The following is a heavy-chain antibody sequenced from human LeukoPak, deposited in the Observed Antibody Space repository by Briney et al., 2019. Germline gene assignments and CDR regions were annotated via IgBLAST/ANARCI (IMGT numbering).Heavy chain of an antibody. D-gene: IGHD1-26*01. Sequence: PSETLSLTCAVYGVSFSGYYWSWIRQPPGKGLEWIGEINHSGSTNYNPSLKSRVTISVDTSKNQFSLKLSSVTAADTAVYYCARKVGAFDYWGQGTLVTVSS. CDR2: INHSGST. V-gene: IGHV4-34*01. CDR1: GVSFSGYY. J-gene: IGHJ4*02. CDR3: ARKVGAFDY.